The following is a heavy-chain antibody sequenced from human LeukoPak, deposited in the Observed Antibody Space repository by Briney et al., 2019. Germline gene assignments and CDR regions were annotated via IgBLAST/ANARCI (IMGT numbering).Heavy chain of an antibody. CDR1: GFTFGDYA. D-gene: IGHD6-6*01. CDR3: ARDYRSSSGRSIDY. Sequence: GGSLRLSCTASGFTFGDYAMSWVRQAPGKGLEWVANIKQDGSEKYYVDSVKGRFAVSRDNARNSLFLQMNNLRVEDTALYYCARDYRSSSGRSIDYWGQGTPVTVSS. V-gene: IGHV3-7*01. J-gene: IGHJ4*02. CDR2: IKQDGSEK.